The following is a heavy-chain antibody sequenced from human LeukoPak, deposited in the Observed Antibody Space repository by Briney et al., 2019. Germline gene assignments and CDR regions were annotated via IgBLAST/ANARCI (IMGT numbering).Heavy chain of an antibody. CDR1: GGSISSGDYY. V-gene: IGHV4-61*08. D-gene: IGHD4-17*01. Sequence: PSQTLSLTCTVSGGSISSGDYYWSWICQPPGKGLEWIGYIYYRGSTNYNPSLKSRVTFSVDTSKNQFSLKLNSVTAADTAVYYCARGGDYGDLRYFDYWGQGTLVTVSS. CDR3: ARGGDYGDLRYFDY. CDR2: IYYRGST. J-gene: IGHJ4*02.